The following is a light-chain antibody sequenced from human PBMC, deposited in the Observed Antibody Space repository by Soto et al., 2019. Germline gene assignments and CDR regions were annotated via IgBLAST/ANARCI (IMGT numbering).Light chain of an antibody. V-gene: IGLV1-51*01. J-gene: IGLJ2*01. Sequence: QSVLTQPPSVSAAPGQKVTISCSGSSSNIGNNYVAWYQQFPGTAPKLLIYDNNKRPSGIPDRFSGSKSGTSAILGITGLQTGDEADYYCEAWDSSLNAVLFGGGTKVTVL. CDR3: EAWDSSLNAVL. CDR1: SSNIGNNY. CDR2: DNN.